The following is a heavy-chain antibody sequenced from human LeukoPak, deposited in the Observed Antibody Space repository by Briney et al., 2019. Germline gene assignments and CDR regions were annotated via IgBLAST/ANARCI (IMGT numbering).Heavy chain of an antibody. CDR1: GLAVSSNH. J-gene: IGHJ5*02. CDR2: LYSHGRT. Sequence: GGSLRLPCAASGLAVSSNHMSWVRQAPGKGLEWLSVLYSHGRTDYADSVKGRFTISRDNSRNTLYLQMNSLRAEDTAVYYCAAGGTYYYNSSGYLYEPWGQGTLVTVSS. V-gene: IGHV3-53*01. D-gene: IGHD3-22*01. CDR3: AAGGTYYYNSSGYLYEP.